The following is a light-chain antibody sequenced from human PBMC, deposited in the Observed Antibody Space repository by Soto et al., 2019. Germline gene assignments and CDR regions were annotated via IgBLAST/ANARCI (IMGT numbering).Light chain of an antibody. CDR1: SSNIGSNF. J-gene: IGLJ2*01. CDR3: AVWDDSLNGSVA. CDR2: RND. Sequence: QLVLTQAPSASGTPGQRVTISWSGSSSNIGSNFVYWYQKFPGTAPKVLIYRNDQRPSGVPDRFSGSKSGTSASLAISGLRSEDEADYYCAVWDDSLNGSVAFGGGTKLTVL. V-gene: IGLV1-47*01.